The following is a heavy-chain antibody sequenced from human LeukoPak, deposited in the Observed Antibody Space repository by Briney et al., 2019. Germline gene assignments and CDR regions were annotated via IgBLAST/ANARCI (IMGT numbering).Heavy chain of an antibody. CDR2: ISGYNGNT. CDR3: ARGIGWTVGGAFDI. D-gene: IGHD3-16*01. CDR1: GYIFTNFG. J-gene: IGHJ3*02. Sequence: ASAKVSCKASGYIFTNFGISWVRQARGQGLEWMGWISGYNGNTKYVQKFQGRVTMTRNTSISTAYMELSSLRSEDTAVYYCARGIGWTVGGAFDIWGQGTMVTVSS. V-gene: IGHV1-18*01.